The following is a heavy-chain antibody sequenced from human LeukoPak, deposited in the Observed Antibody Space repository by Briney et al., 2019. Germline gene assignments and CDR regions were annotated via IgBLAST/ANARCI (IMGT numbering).Heavy chain of an antibody. D-gene: IGHD7-27*01. CDR3: ARGPPNWGYDY. V-gene: IGHV1-8*01. J-gene: IGHJ4*02. Sequence: ASVQVSCKASGHTFTSYDFNWVRQATGQGLEWMGWMSPNSGNTGYAQKFQGRVTMTRNTSMSTAYMELSSLRSEDTAVYYCARGPPNWGYDYWGQGTLVTVYS. CDR2: MSPNSGNT. CDR1: GHTFTSYD.